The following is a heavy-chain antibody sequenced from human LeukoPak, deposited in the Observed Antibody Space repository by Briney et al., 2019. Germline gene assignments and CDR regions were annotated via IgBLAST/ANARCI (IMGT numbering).Heavy chain of an antibody. D-gene: IGHD2-2*01. J-gene: IGHJ5*02. V-gene: IGHV4-59*01. CDR3: ARDAGYRTRRNYFDP. CDR1: GGSISNYY. CDR2: IYYTGTT. Sequence: PSETLSLTCIVSGGSISNYYWHWIRQSPGEEMEWIGCIYYTGTTIYSPSLKSRITISVDTSKNQFSLRLSSVTAADTAVYYCARDAGYRTRRNYFDPWGQGTLVTVSS.